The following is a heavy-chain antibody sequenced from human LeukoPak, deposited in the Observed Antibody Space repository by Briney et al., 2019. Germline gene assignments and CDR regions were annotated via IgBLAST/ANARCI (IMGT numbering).Heavy chain of an antibody. D-gene: IGHD3-22*01. CDR1: GFTFSSYW. CDR2: MYSAGST. J-gene: IGHJ4*02. Sequence: GGSLRLSCAASGFTFSSYWMSWVRQAPGKGLEWVSVMYSAGSTSYADSVKGRFTISRDNSRNTLSLQMDSLRAEDTAVYYCAKDHESDGYPCLDHWGLGTLVTVSS. V-gene: IGHV3-53*01. CDR3: AKDHESDGYPCLDH.